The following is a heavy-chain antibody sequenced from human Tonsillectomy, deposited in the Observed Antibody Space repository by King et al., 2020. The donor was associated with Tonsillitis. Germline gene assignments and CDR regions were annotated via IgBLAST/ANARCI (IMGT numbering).Heavy chain of an antibody. CDR2: IWYNGNNK. CDR1: GFTFSSYG. V-gene: IGHV3-33*08. Sequence: QLVQSGGGVVQPGRSLRLSCAASGFTFSSYGMHWARQAPGKGLEWVAVIWYNGNNKYYADSVKGRFTISRDNSKNTLYLQMNSLRAEDPAVYFCARDGPNYYYMDVWGKGTTVTVSS. D-gene: IGHD3-10*01. CDR3: ARDGPNYYYMDV. J-gene: IGHJ6*03.